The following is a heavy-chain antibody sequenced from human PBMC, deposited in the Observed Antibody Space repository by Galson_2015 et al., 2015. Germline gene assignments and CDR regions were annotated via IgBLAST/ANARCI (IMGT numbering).Heavy chain of an antibody. CDR1: GYTFSSYA. J-gene: IGHJ1*01. D-gene: IGHD1-26*01. Sequence: SVKVSCKASGYTFSSYAMQWVRQAPGQRLEWMGWINPHNGDTQYSQTFQGRVTITRDTSTSTVNMDVSSLKSEDTAIYYCASGGSYIAGFAFWDQGPLGPGSS. V-gene: IGHV1-3*01. CDR3: ASGGSYIAGFAF. CDR2: INPHNGDT.